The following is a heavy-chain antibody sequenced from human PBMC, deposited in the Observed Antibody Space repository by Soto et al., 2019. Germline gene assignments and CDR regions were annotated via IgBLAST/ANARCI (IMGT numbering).Heavy chain of an antibody. CDR3: ARDFAYFDS. V-gene: IGHV4-61*01. D-gene: IGHD3-3*01. CDR2: VYHTGRT. CDR1: GGSFKSGSYS. J-gene: IGHJ4*02. Sequence: SETLSLTCTVSGGSFKSGSYSWSWIRQPPGKGLEWIGYVYHTGRTSYNPSLKSRVSISMETSKNQFSLNLDSVTAADTAVYFSARDFAYFDSWSQGTLVTVSS.